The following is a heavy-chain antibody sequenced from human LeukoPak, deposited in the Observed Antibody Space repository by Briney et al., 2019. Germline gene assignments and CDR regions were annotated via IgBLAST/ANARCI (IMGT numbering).Heavy chain of an antibody. CDR1: GGTISNYV. J-gene: IGHJ3*02. V-gene: IGHV1-18*01. CDR3: ARPVPYGDYVAGAFDI. CDR2: ISAYNGNT. D-gene: IGHD4-17*01. Sequence: ASVKVSCKAAGGTISNYVISWVRQAPGQGLEWMGWISAYNGNTNYAQKLQGRVTMTTDTSTSTAYMELRSLRSDDTAVYYCARPVPYGDYVAGAFDIWGQGTMVTVSS.